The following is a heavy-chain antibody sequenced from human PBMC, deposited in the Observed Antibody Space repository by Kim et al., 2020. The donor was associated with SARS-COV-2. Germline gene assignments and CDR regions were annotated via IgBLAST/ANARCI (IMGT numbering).Heavy chain of an antibody. Sequence: GGSLRLSCAASGFTFSDYYMSWIRQAPGKGLEWVSYISSSGSTIYYADSVKGRFTISRDNAKNSLYLQMNSLRAEDTAVYYCARDSGYYYYYYYYGMDVWGQGTTVTVSS. CDR3: ARDSGYYYYYYYYGMDV. CDR1: GFTFSDYY. D-gene: IGHD3-22*01. J-gene: IGHJ6*02. V-gene: IGHV3-11*01. CDR2: ISSSGSTI.